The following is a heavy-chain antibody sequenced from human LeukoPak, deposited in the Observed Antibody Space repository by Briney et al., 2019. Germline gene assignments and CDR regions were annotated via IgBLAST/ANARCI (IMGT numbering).Heavy chain of an antibody. V-gene: IGHV3-21*01. Sequence: PGGSLRLFCAASGFTFRSYSMNWVRQAPGKGLEWVSSISSSSSYIYYADSVKGRFTISRDNAKNSLYLQMNSLRAEDTAVYYCARASLVVPAAVGNFDYWGQGTLVTVSS. J-gene: IGHJ4*02. CDR2: ISSSSSYI. D-gene: IGHD2-2*01. CDR1: GFTFRSYS. CDR3: ARASLVVPAAVGNFDY.